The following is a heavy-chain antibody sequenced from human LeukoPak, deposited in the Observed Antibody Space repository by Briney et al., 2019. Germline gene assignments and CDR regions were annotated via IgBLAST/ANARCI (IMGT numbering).Heavy chain of an antibody. CDR1: GGSISSSSYH. V-gene: IGHV4-39*07. Sequence: PSETLSLTCTVSGGSISSSSYHWGWIRQPPGKELEWIGTMSYSGSTFYNPSLNSRVTISVDTSKKQFSLKLSSVTAADTAVYYCARDLYGSGSYPNYYYYMDVWGKGTTVTISS. D-gene: IGHD3-10*01. CDR3: ARDLYGSGSYPNYYYYMDV. CDR2: MSYSGST. J-gene: IGHJ6*03.